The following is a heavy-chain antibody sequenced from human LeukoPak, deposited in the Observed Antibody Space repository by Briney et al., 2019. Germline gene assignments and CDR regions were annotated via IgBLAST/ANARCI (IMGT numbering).Heavy chain of an antibody. CDR2: IIPIFGTA. CDR1: GGTFSSYT. D-gene: IGHD6-19*01. V-gene: IGHV1-69*13. Sequence: SVKVSCKASGGTFSSYTISWVRQAPGQGLEWMGGIIPIFGTANYAQKFQGRVTITADESTSTAYMELSSLRSEDTAVYYCARVGSGWYNNWFDPWGQGTLVTVSS. J-gene: IGHJ5*02. CDR3: ARVGSGWYNNWFDP.